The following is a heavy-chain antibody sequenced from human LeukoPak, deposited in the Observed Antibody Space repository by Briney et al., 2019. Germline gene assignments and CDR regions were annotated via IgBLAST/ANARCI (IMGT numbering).Heavy chain of an antibody. V-gene: IGHV3-20*04. CDR3: ARVCLYSSGWYWYYFDY. J-gene: IGHJ4*02. CDR1: GFTFDDYG. Sequence: GGSLRLSCAASGFTFDDYGMSWVRQAPGKGLEWVSGINWNGGSTGYADSVKGRFTISRDNAKNSLYLQMTSLRAEDTALYYCARVCLYSSGWYWYYFDYWGQGTLVTVSS. CDR2: INWNGGST. D-gene: IGHD6-19*01.